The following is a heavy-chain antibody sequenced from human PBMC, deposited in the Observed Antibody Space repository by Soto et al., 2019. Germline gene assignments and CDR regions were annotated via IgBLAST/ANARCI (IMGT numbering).Heavy chain of an antibody. J-gene: IGHJ6*02. CDR1: GDTDTNYV. V-gene: IGHV1-69*13. D-gene: IGHD3-16*02. Sequence: ASVKVSCKASGDTDTNYVISWVRQAPGQGLEWMGGIFPKFGTTYSAQKLQDRLTITADESTSTVYMQLSSLRLDDTAVYYCEAEMTFGKLSVVWGQGTTVTV. CDR3: EAEMTFGKLSVV. CDR2: IFPKFGTT.